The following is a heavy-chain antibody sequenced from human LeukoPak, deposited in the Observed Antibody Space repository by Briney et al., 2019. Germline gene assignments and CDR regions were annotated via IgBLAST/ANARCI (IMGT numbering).Heavy chain of an antibody. CDR3: ARRTCYGSGTYPQPNFDY. J-gene: IGHJ4*02. D-gene: IGHD3-10*01. V-gene: IGHV5-51*01. CDR2: FYLDDSES. CDR1: GYTFNTYC. Sequence: RGESLKISCKGSGYTFNTYCSAWVRQMPGKGLEWMGIFYLDDSESRYRPSFQGQVTISVDKSISTAYLQWSSLKASDTAMYYCARRTCYGSGTYPQPNFDYWGQGTLVTVSS.